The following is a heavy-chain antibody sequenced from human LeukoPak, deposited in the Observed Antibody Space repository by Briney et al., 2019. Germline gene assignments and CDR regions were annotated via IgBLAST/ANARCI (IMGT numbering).Heavy chain of an antibody. J-gene: IGHJ4*02. V-gene: IGHV3-30*02. CDR2: IRYDGSNK. CDR1: GFTFSSYS. Sequence: GGSLRLSCAASGFTFSSYSMHWVRQAPGKGLEWVAFIRYDGSNKYYADSVKGRFTISRDNSKNTLYLQMNSLRAEDTAVYYCAKDRDPHYFDYWGQGTLVTVSS. CDR3: AKDRDPHYFDY.